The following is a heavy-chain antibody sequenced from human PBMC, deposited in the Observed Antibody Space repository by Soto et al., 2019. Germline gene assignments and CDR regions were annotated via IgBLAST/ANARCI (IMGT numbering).Heavy chain of an antibody. D-gene: IGHD6-13*01. J-gene: IGHJ5*02. Sequence: QLQLQESGPGLVKPSETLSLTCSVSGGSFSSSPYYWGWIRQSPGKGLEWIGGIHYTGTTYYNPSLKSRVTISGDTSKNQFSLKLSSVTAADTAVYYCATQAVGSSWYYWFDPWGQGTLVTVSS. CDR2: IHYTGTT. CDR1: GGSFSSSPYY. V-gene: IGHV4-39*01. CDR3: ATQAVGSSWYYWFDP.